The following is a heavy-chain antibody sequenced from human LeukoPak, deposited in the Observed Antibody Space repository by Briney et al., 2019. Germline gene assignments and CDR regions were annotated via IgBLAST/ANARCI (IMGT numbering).Heavy chain of an antibody. CDR1: GDSFNTQW. J-gene: IGHJ2*01. CDR2: IYPGDSDT. D-gene: IGHD5-24*01. Sequence: GESLKISCKASGDSFNTQWIGWVRQMPGKGLERMGIIYPGDSDTIYSPSLQGRVTFSVDKSISTAYLQWTSLKASDTAMYYCARAPKRAWFFDLWGRGTLVTVSS. V-gene: IGHV5-51*01. CDR3: ARAPKRAWFFDL.